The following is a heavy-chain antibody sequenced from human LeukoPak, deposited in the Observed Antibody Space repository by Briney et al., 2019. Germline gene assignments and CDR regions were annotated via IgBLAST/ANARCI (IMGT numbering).Heavy chain of an antibody. CDR1: GDSISSSNYY. V-gene: IGHV4-39*01. CDR2: MLYSGNT. CDR3: ARHRPYGGYDD. Sequence: PSETLSLTCIVSGDSISSSNYYWGWIRQPPGEGLEWIGSMLYSGNTYYNPSLKSRVAMYADTSKNELSLRVNSVTTADAAVYFCARHRPYGGYDDWGQGTLVTVSS. J-gene: IGHJ4*02. D-gene: IGHD5-12*01.